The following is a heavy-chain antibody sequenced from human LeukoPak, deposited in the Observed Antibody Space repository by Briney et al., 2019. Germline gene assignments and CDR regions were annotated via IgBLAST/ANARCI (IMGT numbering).Heavy chain of an antibody. CDR1: GGSFSGYY. J-gene: IGHJ4*02. CDR3: ARGTMTTVTYYFDY. V-gene: IGHV4-34*01. Sequence: SETLSLTCAVYGGSFSGYYWSWIRQPPGKGLEWIGEINHSGSTNYNPSLKSRVTISVDTSNNQFSLKLSSVTAADTAVYYCARGTMTTVTYYFDYWGQGTLVTVSS. CDR2: INHSGST. D-gene: IGHD4-17*01.